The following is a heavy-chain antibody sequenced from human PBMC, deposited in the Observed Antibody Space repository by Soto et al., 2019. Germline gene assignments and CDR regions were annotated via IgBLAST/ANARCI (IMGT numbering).Heavy chain of an antibody. CDR2: IIPILGIA. Sequence: QVQLVQSGAEVKKPGSSVKVSCKASGGTFSSYTISWVRQAPGQGLEWMGRIIPILGIANYAQKFQGRVTITADKYTSTAYMELSSLRSEDTAVYYCARTRYCSSTSFYGGFDPWGQGTLVTVSS. CDR3: ARTRYCSSTSFYGGFDP. D-gene: IGHD2-2*01. J-gene: IGHJ5*02. V-gene: IGHV1-69*02. CDR1: GGTFSSYT.